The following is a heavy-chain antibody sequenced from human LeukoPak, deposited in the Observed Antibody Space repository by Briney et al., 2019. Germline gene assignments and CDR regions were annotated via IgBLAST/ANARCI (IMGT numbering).Heavy chain of an antibody. J-gene: IGHJ4*02. V-gene: IGHV3-74*01. CDR2: INSDGSST. Sequence: GGSLRLSCAASGFTFSSYWMHWVRQAPGKGLVWVSRINSDGSSTSYADSVKGRFTISRDNAKNTLYLQMNSLRAEDTAVYYCARFLRSMARGVMEDYWGQGTLVTVSS. D-gene: IGHD3-10*01. CDR3: ARFLRSMARGVMEDY. CDR1: GFTFSSYW.